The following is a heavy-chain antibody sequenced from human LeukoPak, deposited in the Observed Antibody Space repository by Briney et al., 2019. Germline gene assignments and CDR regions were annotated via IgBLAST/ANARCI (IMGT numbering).Heavy chain of an antibody. J-gene: IGHJ4*02. V-gene: IGHV3-23*01. CDR2: ISGSGGST. D-gene: IGHD2-21*02. CDR3: AKETAACGGDCYYFDY. CDR1: GFTFGSYA. Sequence: GGSLRLSCAASGFTFGSYAMSWVRQAPGKGLEWVSAISGSGGSTYYADSVKGRFTISRDNSKNTLYLQMNSLRAEDTAVYYCAKETAACGGDCYYFDYWGQGTLVTVSS.